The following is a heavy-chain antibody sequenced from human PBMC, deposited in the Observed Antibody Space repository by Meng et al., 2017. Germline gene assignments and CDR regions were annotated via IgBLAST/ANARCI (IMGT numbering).Heavy chain of an antibody. Sequence: GGSLRLSCVASGFTVSSSFMCWVRQAPGKGLEWVSIIYSSGDTYYTDSVKGRFTISRDNSKNTLYRQLNSLRPVDTAVFHCGRARGTSLYFDGWGHGTPVTVSS. V-gene: IGHV3-66*02. CDR3: GRARGTSLYFDG. J-gene: IGHJ4*01. D-gene: IGHD1-26*01. CDR2: IYSSGDT. CDR1: GFTVSSSF.